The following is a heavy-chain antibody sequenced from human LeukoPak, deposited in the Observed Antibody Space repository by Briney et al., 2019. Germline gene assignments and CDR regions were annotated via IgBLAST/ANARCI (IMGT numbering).Heavy chain of an antibody. Sequence: ASVKASCKASGYTFTGYAIHWVRQAPGQGLEWMGWINPEKRDTGYAHKFQGRVTMTSGTSISTAYMELSSLRSDDTAVYYCAKKVRGPSHPLDFWGQGTLVTVSS. CDR2: INPEKRDT. CDR3: AKKVRGPSHPLDF. J-gene: IGHJ4*02. D-gene: IGHD5-12*01. V-gene: IGHV1-2*02. CDR1: GYTFTGYA.